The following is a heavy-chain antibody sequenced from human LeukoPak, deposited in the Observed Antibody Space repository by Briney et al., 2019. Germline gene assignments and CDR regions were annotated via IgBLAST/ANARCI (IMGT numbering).Heavy chain of an antibody. Sequence: GGSLRLSCAASGFTFSSYAMSWVRQAPGKGLEWVSAISGSGGSTYYADSVKGRFTISRDNSKNTLYLQMNSLRAEDTAVYYCAKEGCSSTSCYSLNHFDYWGQGTLVTVSS. CDR2: ISGSGGST. D-gene: IGHD2-2*02. J-gene: IGHJ4*02. CDR1: GFTFSSYA. V-gene: IGHV3-23*01. CDR3: AKEGCSSTSCYSLNHFDY.